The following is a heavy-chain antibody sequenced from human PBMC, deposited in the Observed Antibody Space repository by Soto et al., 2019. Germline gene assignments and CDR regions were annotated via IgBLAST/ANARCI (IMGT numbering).Heavy chain of an antibody. CDR3: VREGSGWYSRGSLDF. D-gene: IGHD6-13*01. CDR1: TFNNYA. V-gene: IGHV3-23*01. CDR2: ISGSGGSA. Sequence: TFNNYAMNWVRQAPGKGLEWVSVISGSGGSAYYADSVQGRFTISRDNSKNTLYLQMNSLRAEDAAIYYCVREGSGWYSRGSLDFWGRGTMVTVSS. J-gene: IGHJ3*01.